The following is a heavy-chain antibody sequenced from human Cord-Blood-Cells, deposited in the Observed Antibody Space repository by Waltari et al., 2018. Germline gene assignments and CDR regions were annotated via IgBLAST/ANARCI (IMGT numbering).Heavy chain of an antibody. CDR3: AILYSSGYSDY. CDR2: MISDGGSK. Sequence: EVQLVESGGGLVQPGGSLRLSCAASGFTFSSYWMHWVRQAPGKGLVWVSRMISDGGSKSYADYVKCRFTISRAHSMNVLYLQINSLRADDTAVYYCAILYSSGYSDYWGQGTLVTVSS. CDR1: GFTFSSYW. D-gene: IGHD3-22*01. V-gene: IGHV3-74*01. J-gene: IGHJ4*02.